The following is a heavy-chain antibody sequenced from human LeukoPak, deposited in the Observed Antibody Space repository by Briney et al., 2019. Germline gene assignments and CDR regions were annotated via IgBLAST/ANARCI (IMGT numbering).Heavy chain of an antibody. D-gene: IGHD4-11*01. CDR2: ISSGSGTI. J-gene: IGHJ3*02. CDR3: ARAQKYSYDAFDI. V-gene: IGHV3-48*04. CDR1: GYSFSSYS. Sequence: GGSLRLSCAASGYSFSSYSMNWVRQAPGKGLEYVSYISSGSGTIYYADSVQGRFTISRDNAKNSLYLQMNSLSAEDTAVYYCARAQKYSYDAFDIWGQGTMVTVSS.